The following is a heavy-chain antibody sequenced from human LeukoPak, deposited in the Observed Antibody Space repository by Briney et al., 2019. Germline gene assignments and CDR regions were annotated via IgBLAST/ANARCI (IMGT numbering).Heavy chain of an antibody. CDR3: ATNGSSQCYSHLDS. V-gene: IGHV3-23*01. CDR1: GFTFNNYA. Sequence: PGGSLRLSCAASGFTFNNYAMSWVRQAPGKGLEWVSGINPSGRSTYYADSVKGRFTISRDNSKNTLYVQMNSLRAEDTAVYYCATNGSSQCYSHLDSWGQGTLVTVSS. D-gene: IGHD3-22*01. J-gene: IGHJ4*02. CDR2: INPSGRST.